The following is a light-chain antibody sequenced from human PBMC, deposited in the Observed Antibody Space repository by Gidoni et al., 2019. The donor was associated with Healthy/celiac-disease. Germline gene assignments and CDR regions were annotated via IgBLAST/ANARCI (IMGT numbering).Light chain of an antibody. CDR1: NIGSKS. Sequence: SYVLTQPPSVSVAPGQTARITWGGNNIGSKSVHWYQQKPGQAPVLVVYDDSDRPSGIPERFSGSNSGNTATLTISRVEAGDEAEYDCQVWDSSSDHVVFGGGTKLTVL. J-gene: IGLJ2*01. CDR2: DDS. CDR3: QVWDSSSDHVV. V-gene: IGLV3-21*02.